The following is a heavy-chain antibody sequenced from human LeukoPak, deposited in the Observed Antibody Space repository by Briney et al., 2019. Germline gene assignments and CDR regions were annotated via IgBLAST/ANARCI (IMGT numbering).Heavy chain of an antibody. CDR3: AKAVGAREGDY. CDR2: ISYDGSNK. V-gene: IGHV3-30*18. CDR1: GFTFSSYS. Sequence: GGSLRLSCAASGFTFSSYSMNWVRQAPGKGLEWVAVISYDGSNKYYADSVKGRFTISRDNSKNTLYLQMNSLRAEDTAVYYCAKAVGAREGDYWGQGTLVTVSS. D-gene: IGHD1-26*01. J-gene: IGHJ4*02.